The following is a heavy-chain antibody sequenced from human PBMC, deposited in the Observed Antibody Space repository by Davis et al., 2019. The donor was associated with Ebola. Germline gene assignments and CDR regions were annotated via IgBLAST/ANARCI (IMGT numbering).Heavy chain of an antibody. D-gene: IGHD6-6*01. V-gene: IGHV3-53*01. CDR3: ARAYSSSSRGYYYYGMDV. CDR2: IYSGGST. J-gene: IGHJ6*02. CDR1: GGSISSNY. Sequence: ETLSLTCTVSGGSISSNYMSWVRQAPGKGLEWVSVIYSGGSTYYADSVKGRFTISRDNSKNTLYLQMNSLRAEDTAVYYCARAYSSSSRGYYYYGMDVWGQGTTVTVSS.